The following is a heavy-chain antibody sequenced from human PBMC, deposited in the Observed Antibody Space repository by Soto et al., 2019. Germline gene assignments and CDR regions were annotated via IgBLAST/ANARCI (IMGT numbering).Heavy chain of an antibody. J-gene: IGHJ4*02. CDR2: IVVGSGNT. V-gene: IGHV1-58*01. Sequence: GASVKVSCKASGFAFPSPAVQWVRQARGLRLEWIGWIVVGSGNTNSAQKFQERVTFTRDMSTSTVYMELSSLKFEDTAVYYCAADDMTTFIWGQGTLVTVSS. CDR3: AADDMTTFI. CDR1: GFAFPSPA. D-gene: IGHD1-1*01.